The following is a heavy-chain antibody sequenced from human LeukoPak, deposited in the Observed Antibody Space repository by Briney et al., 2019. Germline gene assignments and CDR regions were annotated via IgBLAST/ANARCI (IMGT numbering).Heavy chain of an antibody. J-gene: IGHJ4*02. CDR1: GGSISSYY. D-gene: IGHD6-13*01. V-gene: IGHV4-59*01. CDR3: ARGGSRWDFDY. CDR2: IYYSGST. Sequence: PSETLSLTCTVSGGSISSYYWSWIRQPPGKGLEWIGYIYYSGSTNYNPSLKSRVTISVDTSKNQFSLKLSSVTAADTAVYYCARGGSRWDFDYWGQGTLVTVSS.